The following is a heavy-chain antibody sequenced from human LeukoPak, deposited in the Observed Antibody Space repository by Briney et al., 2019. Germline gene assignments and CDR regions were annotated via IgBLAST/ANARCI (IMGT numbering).Heavy chain of an antibody. D-gene: IGHD3-10*01. V-gene: IGHV4-31*03. CDR1: GGSISSGGYY. CDR3: ARSSQYYSFDI. Sequence: SQTLSLTCTVSGGSISSGGYYWSWIRRHPGKGLEWIGYIYYSGSTYYNPSLKSRVTISVDTSKNQFSLKLSSVTAADTAVYYCARSSQYYSFDIWGQGTMVTVSS. CDR2: IYYSGST. J-gene: IGHJ3*02.